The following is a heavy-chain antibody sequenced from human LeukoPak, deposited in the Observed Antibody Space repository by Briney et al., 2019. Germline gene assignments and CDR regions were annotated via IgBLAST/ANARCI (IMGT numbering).Heavy chain of an antibody. V-gene: IGHV1-18*01. J-gene: IGHJ4*02. CDR2: ISGYNGNT. Sequence: GASVKVSCKASGGTFSSYAISWVRQAPGQGLEWMGWISGYNGNTNYAQKLQGRVTMTTDTSTSTAYMELRSLRSDDTAVYYCARIYSYGLDVDYWGQGTLVTVSS. D-gene: IGHD5-18*01. CDR3: ARIYSYGLDVDY. CDR1: GGTFSSYA.